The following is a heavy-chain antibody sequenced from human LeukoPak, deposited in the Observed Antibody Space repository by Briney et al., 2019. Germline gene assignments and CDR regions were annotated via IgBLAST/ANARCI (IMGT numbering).Heavy chain of an antibody. D-gene: IGHD3-10*01. Sequence: GASVKVSCKASGGTFSNYTISWVRQAPGLGLEWMGGIIPIFGTVNYAQKFQGRVTITADESTSTAYMELSSLRSADTAVYYCARMLITMVSEIYDYWGQGTLVTVSS. CDR2: IIPIFGTV. CDR1: GGTFSNYT. CDR3: ARMLITMVSEIYDY. J-gene: IGHJ4*02. V-gene: IGHV1-69*13.